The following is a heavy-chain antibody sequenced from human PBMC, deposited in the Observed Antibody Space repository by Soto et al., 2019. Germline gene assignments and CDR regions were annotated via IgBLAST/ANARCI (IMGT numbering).Heavy chain of an antibody. J-gene: IGHJ4*02. CDR1: GAAMSSYY. Sequence: PSETLSLTCNVSGAAMSSYYWSWIRQPPGKGLEWIGHIYYSGTSNYNPSLKSRVTISVDTSKNQFSLRLSSVTAADTAMYYCASGGGSNDFFDWGQGTQVTVS. D-gene: IGHD3-3*01. V-gene: IGHV4-59*01. CDR3: ASGGGSNDFFD. CDR2: IYYSGTS.